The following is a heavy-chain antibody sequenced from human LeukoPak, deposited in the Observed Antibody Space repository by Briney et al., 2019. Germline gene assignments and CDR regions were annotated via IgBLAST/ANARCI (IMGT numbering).Heavy chain of an antibody. CDR1: GGSISSSSYY. CDR2: IYYSGST. V-gene: IGHV4-39*07. Sequence: SETLSLTCTVSGGSISSSSYYWGWIRQPPGKGLEWIGSIYYSGSTYYNPSLKSRVTISVDTSKNQFSLKLSSVTAADTAVYYCARTFEDYFDYWGQGTLVTVSS. CDR3: ARTFEDYFDY. J-gene: IGHJ4*02.